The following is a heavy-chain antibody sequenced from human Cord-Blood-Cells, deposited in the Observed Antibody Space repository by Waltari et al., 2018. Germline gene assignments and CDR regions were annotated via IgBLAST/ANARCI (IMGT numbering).Heavy chain of an antibody. D-gene: IGHD1-26*01. Sequence: QVQLVESGGGVVQPGRSLRLSCAASGFTFSSYGMHWVRQAPGKGLEWGVVIWDDGSNKYYADSVKGRFTISRDKSKNTLYLQMNGLRAEDTAVYYCARDSGSYYFDFWGQGTLVTVSS. J-gene: IGHJ4*02. CDR1: GFTFSSYG. CDR3: ARDSGSYYFDF. V-gene: IGHV3-33*01. CDR2: IWDDGSNK.